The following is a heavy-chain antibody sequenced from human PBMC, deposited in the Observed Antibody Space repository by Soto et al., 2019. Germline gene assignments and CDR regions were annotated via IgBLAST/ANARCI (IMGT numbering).Heavy chain of an antibody. J-gene: IGHJ4*02. CDR3: ARGGGLGSSWYLDY. CDR2: IWYDGSNK. V-gene: IGHV3-33*01. Sequence: GGTRRLSCAASGCTFSSSRMPWVRPAPGTGLERVAVIWYDGSNKYYADSVKGRFTISRDNSKNTLYLQMNSLRAEDTAVYYCARGGGLGSSWYLDYWGQGTLVTVAS. D-gene: IGHD6-13*01. CDR1: GCTFSSSR.